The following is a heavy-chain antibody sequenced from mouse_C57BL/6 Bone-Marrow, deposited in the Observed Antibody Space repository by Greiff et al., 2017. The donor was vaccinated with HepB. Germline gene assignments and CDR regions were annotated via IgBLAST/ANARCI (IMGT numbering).Heavy chain of an antibody. Sequence: EVQLVESGGDLVKPGGSLKLSCAASGFTFSSYGMSWVRQTPDKRLEWVATISSGGSYTYYPDSVKGRFTISRDNAKNTLYLQMSSLKSEDPAMYYCAGRAGDVGAMDYWGQGTSVTVSS. CDR1: GFTFSSYG. J-gene: IGHJ4*01. CDR3: AGRAGDVGAMDY. CDR2: ISSGGSYT. D-gene: IGHD3-3*01. V-gene: IGHV5-6*01.